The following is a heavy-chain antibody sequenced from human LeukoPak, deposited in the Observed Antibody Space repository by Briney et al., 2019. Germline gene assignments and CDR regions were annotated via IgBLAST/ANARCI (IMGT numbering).Heavy chain of an antibody. CDR1: GYTFISYD. Sequence: ASVKVSCKASGYTFISYDINWVRQATGQGLEWMGWMNPNSSNTDYAEKFQGRVTMTSNTSISTAYMELSSLRSDDTAVYYCARGRAGSGYYYGTDVWGQGTTVTVPS. D-gene: IGHD2-8*02. V-gene: IGHV1-8*01. CDR2: MNPNSSNT. CDR3: ARGRAGSGYYYGTDV. J-gene: IGHJ6*02.